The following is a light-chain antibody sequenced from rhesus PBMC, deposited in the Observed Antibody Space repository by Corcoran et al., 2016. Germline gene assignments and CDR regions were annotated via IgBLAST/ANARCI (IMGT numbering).Light chain of an antibody. CDR3: QHGYGTPLT. V-gene: IGKV1-74*01. J-gene: IGKJ4*01. CDR1: ENVNNY. Sequence: DIQMTQAPSSLSASVGDRVTITCRASENVNNYLNWYQQKPGKAPKLLIYKASTLQSGVPSRFSGRGAGTDYTFTIRSLQPEDVATYYCQHGYGTPLTFGGGTKVTIK. CDR2: KAS.